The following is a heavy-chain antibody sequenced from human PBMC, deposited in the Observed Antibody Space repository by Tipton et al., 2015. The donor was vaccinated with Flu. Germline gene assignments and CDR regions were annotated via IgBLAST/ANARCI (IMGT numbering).Heavy chain of an antibody. D-gene: IGHD1-14*01. CDR1: GFTFSNYG. CDR2: IRFDESNK. CDR3: AKDPGGEPEYSQH. V-gene: IGHV3-30*02. J-gene: IGHJ1*01. Sequence: QLVQSGGGVVQPGGSLRLFCATSGFTFSNYGMHWVRQAPGKGLEWVSSIRFDESNKYYADSVKGRFTISRDNSKNTLYLQMNSLRAEDTAVYYCAKDPGGEPEYSQHRGQGTLVTVSS.